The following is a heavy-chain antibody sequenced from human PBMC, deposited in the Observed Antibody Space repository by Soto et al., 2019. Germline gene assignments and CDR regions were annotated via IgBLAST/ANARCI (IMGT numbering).Heavy chain of an antibody. CDR1: GFTFSSYA. J-gene: IGHJ4*02. CDR2: ISYDGSNK. D-gene: IGHD4-17*01. V-gene: IGHV3-30-3*01. Sequence: QVQLVESGGGVVQPGRSLRLSCAASGFTFSSYAMHWVRQAPGKGLEWVAVISYDGSNKYYADSVKGRFTISRDNSKNTLYLQMNSLRAEDTAVYYCAREGTYTVNDYWGQGTLVTVSS. CDR3: AREGTYTVNDY.